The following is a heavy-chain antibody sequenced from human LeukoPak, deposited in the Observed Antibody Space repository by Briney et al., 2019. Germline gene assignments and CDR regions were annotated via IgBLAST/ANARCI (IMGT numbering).Heavy chain of an antibody. CDR2: IYYSGST. CDR3: ARADYYDSSGLFY. CDR1: GDYC. V-gene: IGHV4-30-4*01. D-gene: IGHD3-22*01. J-gene: IGHJ4*02. Sequence: GDYCWSWLRQPPGKGLEWIGYIYYSGSTYYNPSLKSRVTISVDTSKNQFSLKLSSVTAADTAVYYCARADYYDSSGLFYWGQGTLVTVSS.